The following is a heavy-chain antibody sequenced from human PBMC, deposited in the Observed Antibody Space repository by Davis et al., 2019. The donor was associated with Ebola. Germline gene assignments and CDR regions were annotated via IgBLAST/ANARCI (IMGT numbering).Heavy chain of an antibody. Sequence: ASVKVSCKASGYTFTGYYMHWVRQAPGQGLEWMGWINPNSGGTNYAQKFQGRVTMTGDTSISTAYMELSRLRSDDTAVYYCARDRPAAIRSVNWFDPWGQGTLVTVSS. CDR1: GYTFTGYY. CDR3: ARDRPAAIRSVNWFDP. J-gene: IGHJ5*02. D-gene: IGHD2-2*02. CDR2: INPNSGGT. V-gene: IGHV1-2*02.